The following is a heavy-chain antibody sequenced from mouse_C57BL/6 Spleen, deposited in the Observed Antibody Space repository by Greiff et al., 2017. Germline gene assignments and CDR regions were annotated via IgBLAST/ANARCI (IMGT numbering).Heavy chain of an antibody. CDR2: SRNKANDYTT. D-gene: IGHD3-2*02. Sequence: EVQLVESGGGLVQSGRSLRLSCATSGFTFSDFYMEWVRQAPGKGLEWIAASRNKANDYTTEYSASVKGRFIVSRDTSQSILYLQMNALRAEDTAIYYCARDERAGYGAMDYWGQGTSVTVSS. CDR1: GFTFSDFY. V-gene: IGHV7-1*01. CDR3: ARDERAGYGAMDY. J-gene: IGHJ4*01.